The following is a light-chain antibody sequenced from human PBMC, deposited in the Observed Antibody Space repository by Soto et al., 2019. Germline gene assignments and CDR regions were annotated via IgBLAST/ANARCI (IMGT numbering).Light chain of an antibody. CDR2: SNN. CDR3: AAWDDSLSGLV. V-gene: IGLV1-44*01. CDR1: SSNIGSNT. Sequence: QSVLTQPPSASGTPGQRVTISCSGSSSNIGSNTVNWYQQFPGTAPKLLIYSNNQRPSGVPDRFSGSKSGTSASLAISGLQSEDEADYYCAAWDDSLSGLVFGGGTKVTVL. J-gene: IGLJ2*01.